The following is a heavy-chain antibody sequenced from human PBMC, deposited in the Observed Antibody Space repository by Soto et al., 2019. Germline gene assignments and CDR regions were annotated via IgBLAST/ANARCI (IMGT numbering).Heavy chain of an antibody. CDR1: GGTFSSYT. CDR2: IIPILGIA. V-gene: IGHV1-69*02. D-gene: IGHD3-22*01. Sequence: ASVKVSCKASGGTFSSYTISWVRQSPGQGFEWMGRIIPILGIANYAQKFQGRVTITADKSTSTAYMELSSLRSEDTAVYYCARGYYYDSSGYRHDAFDIWGQGTMVTVS. J-gene: IGHJ3*02. CDR3: ARGYYYDSSGYRHDAFDI.